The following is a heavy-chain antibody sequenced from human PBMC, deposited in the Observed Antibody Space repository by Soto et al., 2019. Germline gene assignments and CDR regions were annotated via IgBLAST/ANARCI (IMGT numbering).Heavy chain of an antibody. CDR3: ATSFGSGSLAFDY. V-gene: IGHV1-69*02. Sequence: QVQLVQSGAEVKKPGSSVKVSCKASGDTFNFYTINWVRQAPGLGLEWMGRFNPILSFSNSALKFQGRVTLTADKSTITAYMVLSSLRSEDTAIYYCATSFGSGSLAFDYWGQGALVTVSS. CDR2: FNPILSFS. D-gene: IGHD3-10*01. CDR1: GDTFNFYT. J-gene: IGHJ4*02.